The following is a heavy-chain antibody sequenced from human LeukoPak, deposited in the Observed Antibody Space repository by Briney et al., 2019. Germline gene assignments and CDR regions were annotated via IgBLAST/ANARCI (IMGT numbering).Heavy chain of an antibody. CDR2: ITSSDAST. CDR1: GFTFSDYY. V-gene: IGHV3-11*01. D-gene: IGHD1-26*01. CDR3: AKSYWEGSRLNDH. Sequence: PGGSLRLSCAASGFTFSDYYMSWIRQAPGKGLEWVSYITSSDASTLYAESVRGRFTISRDDAKNSLYLQINSLRAEDTAMYYCAKSYWEGSRLNDHWGQGTLVTVSP. J-gene: IGHJ4*02.